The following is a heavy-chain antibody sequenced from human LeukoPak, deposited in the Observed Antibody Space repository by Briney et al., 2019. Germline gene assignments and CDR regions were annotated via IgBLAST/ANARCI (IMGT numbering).Heavy chain of an antibody. CDR2: ISDSGSTI. Sequence: GGSLRLSCAASGFTFSSYEMNWVRQAPGKGLEWLSYISDSGSTIHYADSVKGRFTISRDNAKNSLYLEMNSLRAEDTAVYYCGRDARYGADVFDLWGEGTVDTVSS. J-gene: IGHJ3*01. CDR1: GFTFSSYE. V-gene: IGHV3-48*03. CDR3: GRDARYGADVFDL. D-gene: IGHD5-18*01.